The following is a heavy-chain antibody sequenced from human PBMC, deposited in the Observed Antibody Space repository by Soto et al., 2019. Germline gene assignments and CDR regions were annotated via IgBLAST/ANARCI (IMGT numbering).Heavy chain of an antibody. Sequence: GSLRLSCAASGFTFSSSAISWVRQAPGKGLEWVSAVSANGQGIYYADSVRGRFTISRDNSKNTVFLHMDSLSAEDTAVYYCAKDRHYPRDYFHYWGQGTLVPVSS. J-gene: IGHJ4*02. V-gene: IGHV3-23*01. CDR3: AKDRHYPRDYFHY. D-gene: IGHD3-10*01. CDR2: VSANGQGI. CDR1: GFTFSSSA.